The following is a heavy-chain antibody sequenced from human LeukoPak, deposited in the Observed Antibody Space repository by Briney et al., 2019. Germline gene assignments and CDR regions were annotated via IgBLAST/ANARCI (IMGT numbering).Heavy chain of an antibody. CDR3: AREGVDWNHSVYYFDY. D-gene: IGHD1-1*01. CDR2: INPNSGGT. V-gene: IGHV1-2*02. CDR1: GYTFTGYY. J-gene: IGHJ4*02. Sequence: ASVKVSCKASGYTFTGYYMHWVRQAPGQGLEWMGWINPNSGGTNYSQKFQGRVTMTRDTSISTAYMELSRLRSDDTAVYYCAREGVDWNHSVYYFDYWGQGTLVTVSS.